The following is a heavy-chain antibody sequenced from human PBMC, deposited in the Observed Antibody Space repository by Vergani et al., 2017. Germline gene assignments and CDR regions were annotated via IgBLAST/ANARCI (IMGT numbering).Heavy chain of an antibody. V-gene: IGHV1-2*04. CDR2: INPNSGGT. Sequence: QVQLVQSGAEVKKPGASVKVSCKASGYTFTGYYMHWVRQAPGQGLEWMGWINPNSGGTNYAQKFQGWVTMTRDTSISTAYMGLSRLRSDDTAVYYCARGTRERVGAKDWFDPWGQGTLVTVSS. CDR1: GYTFTGYY. J-gene: IGHJ5*02. CDR3: ARGTRERVGAKDWFDP. D-gene: IGHD1-26*01.